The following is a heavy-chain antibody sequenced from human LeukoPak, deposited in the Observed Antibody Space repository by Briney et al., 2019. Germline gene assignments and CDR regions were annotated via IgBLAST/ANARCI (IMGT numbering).Heavy chain of an antibody. V-gene: IGHV3-30-3*01. CDR2: ISYDGSSK. CDR3: ASLCGSTTCYRVH. CDR1: GFTFRGYT. D-gene: IGHD2-2*01. J-gene: IGHJ4*02. Sequence: PGRSLRLSCAASGFTFRGYTMHWVRQAPGKGLEWVAVISYDGSSKYYADSVKGRFTISRDNSQNTLYLQMNSLRADDTAVYYCASLCGSTTCYRVHWGQGTLVTVST.